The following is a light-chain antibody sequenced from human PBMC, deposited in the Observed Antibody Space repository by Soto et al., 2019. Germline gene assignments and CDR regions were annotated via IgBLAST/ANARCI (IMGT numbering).Light chain of an antibody. J-gene: IGKJ4*01. V-gene: IGKV3-15*01. Sequence: EIVMTQSPATLSVSPGERATLSCRASQSVSSDLAWYQQKPGQAPRLLIYGASTRATGIPARFSGSGSGTEFTLTISSLQSEDFAVYYCHQYNNWPPLTFGGGTKADIK. CDR1: QSVSSD. CDR2: GAS. CDR3: HQYNNWPPLT.